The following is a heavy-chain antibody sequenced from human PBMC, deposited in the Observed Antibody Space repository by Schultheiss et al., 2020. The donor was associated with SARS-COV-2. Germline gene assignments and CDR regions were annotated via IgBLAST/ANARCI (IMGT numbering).Heavy chain of an antibody. J-gene: IGHJ4*02. Sequence: GESLKISCKASGYTFTGYYMHWVRQAPGQGLEWMGWINPNSGGTNYAQKFQGRVTMTRDTSISTAYMELSRLRSDDTAVYYCARARSTAMDDWGQGTLVTVSS. D-gene: IGHD5-18*01. V-gene: IGHV1-2*02. CDR1: GYTFTGYY. CDR3: ARARSTAMDD. CDR2: INPNSGGT.